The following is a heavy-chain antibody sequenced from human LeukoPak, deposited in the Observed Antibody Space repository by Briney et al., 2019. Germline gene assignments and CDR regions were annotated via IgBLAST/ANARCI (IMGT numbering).Heavy chain of an antibody. V-gene: IGHV1-46*01. Sequence: VASVTVSCTASGYTFTIYYMHWVRQAPGQGLEWMGIINPSGGSTSYAQKFQGRVTMTRDTSTSTVYMELSSLRSEDTAVYYCARGFFWSGYYSYYFDYWGQGTLVTVSS. D-gene: IGHD3-3*01. CDR2: INPSGGST. J-gene: IGHJ4*02. CDR1: GYTFTIYY. CDR3: ARGFFWSGYYSYYFDY.